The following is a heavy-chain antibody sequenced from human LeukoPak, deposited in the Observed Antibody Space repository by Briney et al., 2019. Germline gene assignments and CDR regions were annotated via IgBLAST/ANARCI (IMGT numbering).Heavy chain of an antibody. V-gene: IGHV3-48*01. D-gene: IGHD2-21*01. CDR2: ISSSSSII. CDR3: ARSIDIDY. J-gene: IGHJ4*02. CDR1: GFTFNNYD. Sequence: TGGSLRLSCAASGFTFNNYDMNWVRQAPGKGLEWVSHISSSSSIIYYADSVKGRFTITRDTAKNSLYLQMNSLRAEDTAVYYCARSIDIDYWGQGTLVTVSS.